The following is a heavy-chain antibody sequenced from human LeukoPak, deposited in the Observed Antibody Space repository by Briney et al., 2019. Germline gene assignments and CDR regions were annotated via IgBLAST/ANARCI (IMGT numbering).Heavy chain of an antibody. CDR2: ISSSSSYI. Sequence: GGSLRLFCAASGFTFSSYEINWVRQAPGKGLEWVSSISSSSSYIYYADSVKGRFTISRDNAKNSLYLQMNSLRAEDTAVYYCAELGITMIGGVWGKGTTVTISS. CDR3: AELGITMIGGV. D-gene: IGHD3-10*02. CDR1: GFTFSSYE. J-gene: IGHJ6*04. V-gene: IGHV3-21*01.